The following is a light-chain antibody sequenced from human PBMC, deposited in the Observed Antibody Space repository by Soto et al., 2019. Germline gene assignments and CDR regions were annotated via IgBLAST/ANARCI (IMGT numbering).Light chain of an antibody. V-gene: IGKV3-20*01. CDR2: GAS. J-gene: IGKJ4*01. CDR3: QQSADSPPRLI. Sequence: EIVLTQSPGTLSLSPGERATLSCRASQSVNSAYLAWYQQKPGQAPRLLIYGASNRAAGIPDRFSGSEYGKDFTLTISRLEREDFAVYYCQQSADSPPRLIFGGGTKVEIK. CDR1: QSVNSAY.